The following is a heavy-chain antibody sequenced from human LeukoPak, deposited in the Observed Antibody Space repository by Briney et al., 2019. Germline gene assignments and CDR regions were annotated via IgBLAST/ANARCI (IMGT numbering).Heavy chain of an antibody. Sequence: SESLSLTCTVSGGSISSGDYYWSWIRQPPGKGLEWIGYIYYSGSTYYNPSLKSRVTISVDTSKNQFSLKLSSVTAADTAVYYCARDGVARNYYYMDVWGKGTTVTVSS. J-gene: IGHJ6*03. V-gene: IGHV4-30-4*08. CDR2: IYYSGST. D-gene: IGHD3-3*01. CDR3: ARDGVARNYYYMDV. CDR1: GGSISSGDYY.